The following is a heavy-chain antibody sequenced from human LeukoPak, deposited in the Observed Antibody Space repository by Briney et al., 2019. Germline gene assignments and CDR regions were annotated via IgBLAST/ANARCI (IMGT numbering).Heavy chain of an antibody. CDR3: ARDITMVRGAINMGDAFDI. CDR2: IYSGGST. J-gene: IGHJ3*02. CDR1: GFTLSSNY. D-gene: IGHD3-10*01. Sequence: PGGSLRLFCSAFGFTLSSNYMSLVGQAAGKGLEGVSVIYSGGSTYYADSVKARFTISRENSKTTLYLQMNSLRAEATAVYYCARDITMVRGAINMGDAFDIWGQGTMVTVSS. V-gene: IGHV3-66*01.